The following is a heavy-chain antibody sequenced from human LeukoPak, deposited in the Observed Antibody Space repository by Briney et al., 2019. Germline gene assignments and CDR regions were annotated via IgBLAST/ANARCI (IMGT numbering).Heavy chain of an antibody. Sequence: SETLSLTCTVSGGSISSSSYYWGWIRQPPGKGLEWIGSIYYSGSTSYNTSLKSRVTLSVDTSKNQFSLKLSSVTAAGTAVYYCARQSGYRNDAFDICGQGTMVTASS. CDR1: GGSISSSSYY. V-gene: IGHV4-39*01. J-gene: IGHJ3*02. D-gene: IGHD1-14*01. CDR3: ARQSGYRNDAFDI. CDR2: IYYSGST.